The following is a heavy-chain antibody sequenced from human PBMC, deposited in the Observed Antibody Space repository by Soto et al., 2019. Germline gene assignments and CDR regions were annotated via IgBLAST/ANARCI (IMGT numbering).Heavy chain of an antibody. CDR1: GFTFSNSW. CDR3: TRAGNYRFDY. V-gene: IGHV3-74*01. D-gene: IGHD1-7*01. J-gene: IGHJ4*02. CDR2: INSDGTRI. Sequence: PGGSLRLSCAASGFTFSNSWMHWVRQAPGKGPVWVSRINSDGTRINSADSVKGRFTISRDNAKNTLYLQMDSLRAEDTAVYYCTRAGNYRFDYWGQGTLVTVSS.